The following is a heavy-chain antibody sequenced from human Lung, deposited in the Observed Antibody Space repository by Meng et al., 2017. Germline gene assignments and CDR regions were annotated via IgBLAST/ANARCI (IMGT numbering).Heavy chain of an antibody. V-gene: IGHV1-2*02. J-gene: IGHJ4*02. CDR3: ASVGACGGDCYTFVY. CDR2: INTNSGGT. CDR1: GYTFTGYY. D-gene: IGHD2-21*02. Sequence: QVQLVQSRAEVKKPGASVKVFCRAPGYTFTGYYMHWVRQARGQGLEWMGRINTNSGGTNYAQKLQGRVTMTRDTSISTAYIELSRLRSDYTAVYYCASVGACGGDCYTFVYWGQGTLVTVSS.